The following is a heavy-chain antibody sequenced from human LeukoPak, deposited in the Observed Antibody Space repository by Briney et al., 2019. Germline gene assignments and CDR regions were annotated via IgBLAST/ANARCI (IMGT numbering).Heavy chain of an antibody. CDR3: ARGLGYCSGGSCYSGYYFDY. CDR2: IYSGGST. D-gene: IGHD2-15*01. J-gene: IGHJ4*02. Sequence: GGSLRLSCAASGFTVSSNYMSWVRQAPGKGLEWVSVIYSGGSTYYADSVKGRFTISRDNAKNSLYLQMNSLRAEDTAVYYCARGLGYCSGGSCYSGYYFDYWGQGTLVAVPS. V-gene: IGHV3-53*01. CDR1: GFTVSSNY.